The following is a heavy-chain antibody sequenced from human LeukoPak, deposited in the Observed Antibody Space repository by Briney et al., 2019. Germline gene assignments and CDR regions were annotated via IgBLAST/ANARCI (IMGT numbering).Heavy chain of an antibody. CDR3: ARELNYYDILTGLRFPPTGAGYAFDI. CDR2: IYQSETA. CDR1: GYSISSGYF. D-gene: IGHD3-9*01. Sequence: PSETLSLTCTVSGYSISSGYFWGWMRQPPGKGLEWIGSIYQSETAHYNPSLKSRVTISVDTSKNQFSLKLRSVMAADTAVYYCARELNYYDILTGLRFPPTGAGYAFDIWGQGTMVTVSS. J-gene: IGHJ3*02. V-gene: IGHV4-38-2*02.